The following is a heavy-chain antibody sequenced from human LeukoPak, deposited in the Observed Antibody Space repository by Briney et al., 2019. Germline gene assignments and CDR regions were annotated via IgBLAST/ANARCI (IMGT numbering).Heavy chain of an antibody. CDR2: FHHRGST. Sequence: SSETLSLTCTVSGYSISSGYYWGWIRQPPGKGLEWIGTFHHRGSTFQNPSLKSRVTISLDTSKYQFSLKLSAVTAADTAVYYCAKAYSGTYPHEAFDIWGQGTMVTVSS. J-gene: IGHJ3*02. V-gene: IGHV4-38-2*02. CDR3: AKAYSGTYPHEAFDI. D-gene: IGHD1-26*01. CDR1: GYSISSGYY.